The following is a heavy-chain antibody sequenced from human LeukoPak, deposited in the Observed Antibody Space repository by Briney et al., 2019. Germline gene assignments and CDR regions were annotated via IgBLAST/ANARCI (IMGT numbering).Heavy chain of an antibody. CDR2: IKSKTDGGTT. CDR1: GFTFSNAW. CDR3: ARETFDYGDYAFDY. D-gene: IGHD4-17*01. V-gene: IGHV3-15*01. J-gene: IGHJ4*02. Sequence: GGSLRLSCAASGFTFSNAWMSWVRQAPGKGLEWVGRIKSKTDGGTTDYAAPVKGRFTISRDDSKNTLYLPMNSLTTEDTAVYYCARETFDYGDYAFDYWGQGTLVTVSS.